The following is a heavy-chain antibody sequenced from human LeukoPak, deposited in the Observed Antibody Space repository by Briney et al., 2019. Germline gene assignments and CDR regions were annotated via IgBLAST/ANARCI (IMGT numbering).Heavy chain of an antibody. CDR3: ELGYCSSTSCSYEAFDI. CDR1: GYTFTSYD. D-gene: IGHD2-2*01. Sequence: ASVKVSCKASGYTFTSYDINWVRQATGQGLEWMGWMNPNSGNTGYAQKFQRRVTMTRNTSISTAYMELSSLRSEDTAVYYCELGYCSSTSCSYEAFDIWGQGTMVTVSS. CDR2: MNPNSGNT. J-gene: IGHJ3*02. V-gene: IGHV1-8*01.